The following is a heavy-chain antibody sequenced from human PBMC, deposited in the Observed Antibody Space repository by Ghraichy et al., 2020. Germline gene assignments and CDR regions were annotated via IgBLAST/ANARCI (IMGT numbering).Heavy chain of an antibody. V-gene: IGHV4-34*01. CDR1: GGSFSGYY. J-gene: IGHJ4*02. Sequence: SETLSLTCAVYGGSFSGYYWSWIRQPPGKGLEWIGEINHSGSTNYNPSLKSRVTISVDTSKNQFSLKLSSVTAADTAVYYCARRITIFGVVIIPNFDYWGQGTLVTVSS. CDR3: ARRITIFGVVIIPNFDY. D-gene: IGHD3-3*01. CDR2: INHSGST.